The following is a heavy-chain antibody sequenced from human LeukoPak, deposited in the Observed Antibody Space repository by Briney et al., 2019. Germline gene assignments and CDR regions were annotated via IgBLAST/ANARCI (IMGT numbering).Heavy chain of an antibody. J-gene: IGHJ1*01. D-gene: IGHD3-10*01. Sequence: GGSLRLSCAASRLTFSNSWMHWVRQAPGKGLLWVSRINNDGSYTSYADSVKGRFTISRDNAKNTLNLQMNSLRAEDTAVYYCARVSGLGTNEYYQYWGQGTLVTVHS. V-gene: IGHV3-74*01. CDR3: ARVSGLGTNEYYQY. CDR1: RLTFSNSW. CDR2: INNDGSYT.